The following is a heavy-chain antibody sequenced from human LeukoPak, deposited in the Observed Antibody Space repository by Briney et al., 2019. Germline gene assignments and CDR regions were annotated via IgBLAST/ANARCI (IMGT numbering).Heavy chain of an antibody. CDR3: ARDSGHSSGDDCNHFDY. CDR2: ISRSGSFI. V-gene: IGHV3-48*03. D-gene: IGHD2-21*02. J-gene: IGHJ4*02. CDR1: GFNFSNYE. Sequence: GGSLRLSCAASGFNFSNYEFNWVRQAPGRGLEWVSYISRSGSFITYGGSVKGRFTISRDNAKNSLYLQMNSLRAEDTAVYYCARDSGHSSGDDCNHFDYWGQGTLVTVSS.